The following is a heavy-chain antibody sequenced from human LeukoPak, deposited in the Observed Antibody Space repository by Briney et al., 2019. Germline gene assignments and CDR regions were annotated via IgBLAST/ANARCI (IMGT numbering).Heavy chain of an antibody. CDR2: IIPIFGTA. V-gene: IGHV1-69*06. Sequence: ASVKVSCKASGGTFSSYAISWVRQAPGQGLEWMGGIIPIFGTANYAQKFQGRVTITADKSTSTAYMELSSLRSEDTAVYYCARVVAAAGPEYYYFDYWGKGTLVTVSS. CDR1: GGTFSSYA. D-gene: IGHD6-13*01. CDR3: ARVVAAAGPEYYYFDY. J-gene: IGHJ4*02.